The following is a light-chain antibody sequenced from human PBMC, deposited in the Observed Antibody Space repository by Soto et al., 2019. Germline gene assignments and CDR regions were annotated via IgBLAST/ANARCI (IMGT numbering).Light chain of an antibody. CDR2: NAF. CDR3: QQYYNWPLT. Sequence: QSRISRSSSHGERTTLSCRASENIKFNVAWYQQRPGQAPRLLFYNAFTRATAFPARFSGSGSGTDYILTISSLQSEDFAAYYCQQYYNWPLTFGQGTRLEI. CDR1: ENIKFN. V-gene: IGKV3-15*01. J-gene: IGKJ5*01.